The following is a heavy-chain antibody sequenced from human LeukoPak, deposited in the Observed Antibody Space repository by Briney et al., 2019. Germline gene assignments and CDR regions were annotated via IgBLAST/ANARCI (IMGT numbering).Heavy chain of an antibody. CDR2: INHSGST. CDR1: GGSFSGYY. J-gene: IGHJ4*02. CDR3: ARGGWLRPFDY. Sequence: TSETLSLTCAVYGGSFSGYYWSWIRQPPGKGLEWIGEINHSGSTNYNPSLKSRVTISVDTSKNQFSLKLSSVTAADTAVYYCARGGWLRPFDYWAREPWSPSPQ. V-gene: IGHV4-34*01. D-gene: IGHD5-12*01.